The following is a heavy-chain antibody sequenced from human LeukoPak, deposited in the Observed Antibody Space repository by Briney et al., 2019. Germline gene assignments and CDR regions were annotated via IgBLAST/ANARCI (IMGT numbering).Heavy chain of an antibody. Sequence: SETLSLTCTVSGGSISSGGYYWSWIRQPPGKGLEWIGYIYHSGSTYYNPSLKSRVTISVDRSKNQLSLQLNSATPEDTAVYYCVREFNSAFDYWGQGTLVTVSS. CDR1: GGSISSGGYY. J-gene: IGHJ4*02. V-gene: IGHV4-30-2*01. D-gene: IGHD5-18*01. CDR2: IYHSGST. CDR3: VREFNSAFDY.